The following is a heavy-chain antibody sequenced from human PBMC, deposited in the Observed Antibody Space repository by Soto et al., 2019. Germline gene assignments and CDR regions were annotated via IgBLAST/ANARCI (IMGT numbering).Heavy chain of an antibody. V-gene: IGHV4-39*01. CDR2: IYYTGNT. CDR1: GGSIGNSNYY. D-gene: IGHD3-16*01. Sequence: SETLSLTCNVSGGSIGNSNYYWGWIRQPPGKGLEWIGSIYYTGNTYYNPSLKSRVTISVDTSKNQFSLKLDSVTAADTAVYFCERHSICLFLSYFRGQGSSVTVSS. J-gene: IGHJ4*02. CDR3: ERHSICLFLSYF.